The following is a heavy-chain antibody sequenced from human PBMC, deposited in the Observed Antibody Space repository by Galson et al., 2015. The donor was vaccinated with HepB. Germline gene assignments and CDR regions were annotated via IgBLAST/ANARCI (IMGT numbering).Heavy chain of an antibody. CDR3: VKNGRLMTTVVTHPGGY. D-gene: IGHD4-23*01. CDR2: ISSNGGST. V-gene: IGHV3-64D*06. Sequence: SLRLSCAASGFTFSSYAMHWVRQAPGKGLEYVSAISSNGGSTYYADSVKGRFTISRDNSKNTLYLQMSSLRAEDTAVYYCVKNGRLMTTVVTHPGGYWGQGTLVTVSS. CDR1: GFTFSSYA. J-gene: IGHJ4*02.